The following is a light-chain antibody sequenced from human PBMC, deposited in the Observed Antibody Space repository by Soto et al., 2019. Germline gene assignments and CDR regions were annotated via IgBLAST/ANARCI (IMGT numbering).Light chain of an antibody. Sequence: QSAPTQPASVSGSPGQSITISCTGTSRDVGRYNFVSWYQQHPGKAPKVMIYEVTKRPSGVSNRFSGSKSGNTASLTISGLQAEDEADYYCCSDAGSGVYVFGTGTKLTVL. CDR2: EVT. J-gene: IGLJ1*01. CDR3: CSDAGSGVYV. V-gene: IGLV2-23*02. CDR1: SRDVGRYNF.